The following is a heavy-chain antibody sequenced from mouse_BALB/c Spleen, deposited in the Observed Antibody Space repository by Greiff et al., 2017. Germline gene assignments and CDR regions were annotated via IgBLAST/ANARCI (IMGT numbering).Heavy chain of an antibody. CDR2: ISSGGSYT. CDR1: GFTFSSYA. D-gene: IGHD2-14*01. Sequence: VQLKESGGGLVKPGGSLKLSCAASGFTFSSYAMSWVRQSPEKRLEWVAEISSGGSYTYYPDTVTGRFTISRDNAKNTLYLEMSSLRSEDTAMYYCARGGYPYAMDYWGQGTSVTVSS. J-gene: IGHJ4*01. CDR3: ARGGYPYAMDY. V-gene: IGHV5-9-4*01.